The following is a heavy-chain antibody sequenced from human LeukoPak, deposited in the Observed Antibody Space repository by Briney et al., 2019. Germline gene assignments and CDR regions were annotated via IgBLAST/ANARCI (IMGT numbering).Heavy chain of an antibody. CDR2: IWSDGNNR. Sequence: GGSLGLSCATSGFTFRNYGMHWVRQATGKGLEWVSFIWSDGNNRFYADSVKGRFTISRDNSKNMLYLQMDSLRPEDTAVYYCAKDPGASVSGFHMDVWGKGTTVIVSS. CDR3: AKDPGASVSGFHMDV. V-gene: IGHV3-30*02. D-gene: IGHD2-8*02. CDR1: GFTFRNYG. J-gene: IGHJ6*03.